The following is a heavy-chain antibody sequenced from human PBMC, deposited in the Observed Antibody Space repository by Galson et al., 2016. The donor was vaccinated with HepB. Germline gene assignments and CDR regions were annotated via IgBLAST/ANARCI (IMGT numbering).Heavy chain of an antibody. CDR1: GYTFTSYD. V-gene: IGHV1-8*01. CDR2: MNPNSGKT. CDR3: ARGRYSTFPFYYHGMDV. J-gene: IGHJ6*02. D-gene: IGHD6-13*01. Sequence: SVKVSCKASGYTFTSYDINWVRQATGQGLEWVGWMNPNSGKTGYAQKFQGRVTMTRNRTISTAYMDLSSLTSEDTAVYYCARGRYSTFPFYYHGMDVWGQGTTVSVSS.